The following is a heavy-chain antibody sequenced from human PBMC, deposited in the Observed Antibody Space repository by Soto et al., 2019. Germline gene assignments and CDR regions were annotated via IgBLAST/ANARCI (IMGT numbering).Heavy chain of an antibody. D-gene: IGHD2-15*01. CDR2: ISSSSSYI. V-gene: IGHV3-21*01. CDR1: GFTFSSYG. Sequence: GGSLRLSCAASGFTFSSYGMHWVRQAPGKGLEWVSSISSSSSYIYYADSVKGRFTISRDNAKNSLYLQMNSLRAEDTAVYYCARDKVVAATFWFDPWGQGTQVTVSS. CDR3: ARDKVVAATFWFDP. J-gene: IGHJ5*02.